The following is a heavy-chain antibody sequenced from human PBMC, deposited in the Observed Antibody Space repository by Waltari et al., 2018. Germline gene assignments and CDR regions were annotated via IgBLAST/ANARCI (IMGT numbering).Heavy chain of an antibody. Sequence: QLQLQESGPGLVKPSETLSLTYTVSGGSISSSSYYWGWIRQPPGKGLEWIGSIYYSGSTYYNPSLKSRVTISVDTSKNQFSLKLSSVTAADTAVYYCARDPSSSWYYFDYWGQGTLVTVSS. J-gene: IGHJ4*02. CDR3: ARDPSSSWYYFDY. CDR2: IYYSGST. CDR1: GGSISSSSYY. V-gene: IGHV4-39*07. D-gene: IGHD6-13*01.